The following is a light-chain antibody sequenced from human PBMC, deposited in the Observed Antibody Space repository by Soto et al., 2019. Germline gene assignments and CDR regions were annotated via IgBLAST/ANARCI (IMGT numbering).Light chain of an antibody. Sequence: QSVLTQPASVSGSPGQSITISCTGTSSDVGAYNYVSWYQQHPGKAPKLMIYDVSNRPSGVSNRFSGSKSVNTASLTISGLQAEDEADYYCSSYTSISTVIFGGGTKVTVL. CDR2: DVS. V-gene: IGLV2-14*03. CDR3: SSYTSISTVI. CDR1: SSDVGAYNY. J-gene: IGLJ2*01.